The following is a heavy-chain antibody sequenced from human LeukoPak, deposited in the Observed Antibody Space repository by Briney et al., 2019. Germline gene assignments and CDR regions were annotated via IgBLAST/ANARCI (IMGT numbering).Heavy chain of an antibody. D-gene: IGHD3-3*01. CDR2: IYPDSGGT. J-gene: IGHJ5*02. CDR3: ARASILQWLSEVVDWFDP. V-gene: IGHV1-2*02. CDR1: GYTFTGYY. Sequence: ASVKVSCKASGYTFTGYYMHWVRQAPGQGLEWIGWIYPDSGGTNYARKFQGRVTMTRDTSISTAYMELSRLRSDDTAVYYCARASILQWLSEVVDWFDPWGQGTLVTVSS.